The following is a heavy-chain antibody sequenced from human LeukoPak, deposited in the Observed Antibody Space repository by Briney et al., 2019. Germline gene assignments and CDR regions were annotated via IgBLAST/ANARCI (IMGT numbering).Heavy chain of an antibody. J-gene: IGHJ4*02. CDR1: GFTVSSNY. CDR2: ISGSGGST. Sequence: QSGGSLRLSCAASGFTVSSNYMSWVRQAPGKGLEWVSTISGSGGSTYYADSVKGRFTISRDNSKNTLYLQMYSLRAADTAVYYCAKEYLGLVIIYFDYWGQGTLVTVSS. D-gene: IGHD6-19*01. CDR3: AKEYLGLVIIYFDY. V-gene: IGHV3-23*01.